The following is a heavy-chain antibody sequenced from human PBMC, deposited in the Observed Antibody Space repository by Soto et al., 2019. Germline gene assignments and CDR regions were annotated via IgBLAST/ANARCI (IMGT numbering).Heavy chain of an antibody. Sequence: QVQLQESGPGLVKPSETLSLTCTVSGGSISSYYWSWIRQPPGKGLEWIGYIYYSGSTNYNPSLKSRGTISVDTSKNQFSLKLSSVTAADTAVYYCARDSSGWYGNWFDPWGQGTLVTVSS. J-gene: IGHJ5*02. CDR3: ARDSSGWYGNWFDP. CDR2: IYYSGST. CDR1: GGSISSYY. V-gene: IGHV4-59*01. D-gene: IGHD6-19*01.